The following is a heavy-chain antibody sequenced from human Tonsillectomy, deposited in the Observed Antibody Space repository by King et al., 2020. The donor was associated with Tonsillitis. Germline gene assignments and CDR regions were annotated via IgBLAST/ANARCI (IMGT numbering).Heavy chain of an antibody. Sequence: VQLVESGAEVKKPGESLKISCKGSGYSFTSYWIGWVRQMPGKGLEWMGIIYPGDSETRYSPSLQGQVTISADKSISTAYLQWSSLKASDTAMYYCASAGGSGSYDHDDAFDIWGQGTMVTVSS. V-gene: IGHV5-51*01. CDR3: ASAGGSGSYDHDDAFDI. D-gene: IGHD3-10*01. CDR1: GYSFTSYW. CDR2: IYPGDSET. J-gene: IGHJ3*02.